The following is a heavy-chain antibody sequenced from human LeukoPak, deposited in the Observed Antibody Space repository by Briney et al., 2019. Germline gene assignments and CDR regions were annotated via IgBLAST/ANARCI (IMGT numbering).Heavy chain of an antibody. CDR1: GGSISSSSYY. CDR2: IYYSGST. D-gene: IGHD3-22*01. CDR3: ARPYSEHSNDSSGYYSWFDP. Sequence: PSETLSLTCTVSGGSISSSSYYWGWIRQPPGKGLEWIGSIYYSGSTYYNPSLKSRVTISVDTSKNQFSLKLSSVTAADTAVYYCARPYSEHSNDSSGYYSWFDPWGQGTLVTVSS. J-gene: IGHJ5*02. V-gene: IGHV4-39*01.